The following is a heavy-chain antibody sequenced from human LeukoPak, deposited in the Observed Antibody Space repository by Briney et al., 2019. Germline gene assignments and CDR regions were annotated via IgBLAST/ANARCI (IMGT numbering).Heavy chain of an antibody. Sequence: GALRLSCAASGFAFSSYEKNWVRQAPGKGLEWVSFITSSGSTIHYADSVKGRFTISRDNAKNSLYLQMKTLRAEDTAVYYCVREGVTMLGAFDIWGQGTVVTVSS. D-gene: IGHD3-10*02. CDR1: GFAFSSYE. CDR3: VREGVTMLGAFDI. J-gene: IGHJ3*02. CDR2: ITSSGSTI. V-gene: IGHV3-48*03.